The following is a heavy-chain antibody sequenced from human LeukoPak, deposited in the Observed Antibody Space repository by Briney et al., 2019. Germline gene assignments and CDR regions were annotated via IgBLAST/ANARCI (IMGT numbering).Heavy chain of an antibody. D-gene: IGHD3-22*01. V-gene: IGHV4-59*01. CDR2: IYYSGST. CDR1: GGSISNYY. J-gene: IGHJ4*02. CDR3: ARSPMYYYDSSGYYVF. Sequence: SETLSLTCTVSGGSISNYYWNWIRQPPGKGLEWIGYIYYSGSTNYNPSLKSRVTISVDTSKKQFSLKLSSVTAADTAVYYCARSPMYYYDSSGYYVFGGQGTLVTVSS.